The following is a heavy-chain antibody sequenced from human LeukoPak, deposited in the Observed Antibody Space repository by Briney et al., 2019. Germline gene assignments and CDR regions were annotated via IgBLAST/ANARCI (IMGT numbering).Heavy chain of an antibody. J-gene: IGHJ4*02. CDR1: GFTFSSYA. D-gene: IGHD3-22*01. V-gene: IGHV3-23*01. CDR3: AKDHDSSVYHS. Sequence: PGGSLRLSCAASGFTFSSYAMSWVRQAPGKGLEWVSAISGSGGSTYYADSVKGRFTISRDNSKNTLYLHMNSLRADHSAVYYFAKDHDSSVYHSWPQGTLVTV. CDR2: ISGSGGST.